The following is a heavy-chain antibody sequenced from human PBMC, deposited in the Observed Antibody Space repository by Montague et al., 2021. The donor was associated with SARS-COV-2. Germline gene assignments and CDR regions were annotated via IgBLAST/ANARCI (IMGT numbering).Heavy chain of an antibody. CDR3: VSVKYYFDDGGSK. J-gene: IGHJ4*02. D-gene: IGHD3-22*01. Sequence: SETLSLTCSVSGVSISSGSYYWSWVRQPPGKGLEWIGNVYHTGSTNYNPSLKSRVTLSIDTSNNQFSLNLTSVTAADTAVYYCVSVKYYFDDGGSKWGQGTLVPV. CDR2: VYHTGST. CDR1: GVSISSGSYY. V-gene: IGHV4-61*01.